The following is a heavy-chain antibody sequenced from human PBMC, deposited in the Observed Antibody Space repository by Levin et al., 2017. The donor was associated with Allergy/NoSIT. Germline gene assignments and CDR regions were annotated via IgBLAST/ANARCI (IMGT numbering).Heavy chain of an antibody. CDR3: ARVPSYDSSGYYSPLDY. J-gene: IGHJ4*02. V-gene: IGHV3-11*05. CDR1: GFTFSDYY. D-gene: IGHD3-22*01. CDR2: ISSSSSYT. Sequence: GGSLRLSCAASGFTFSDYYMSWIRQAPGKGLEWVSYISSSSSYTNYADSVKGRFTISRDNAKNSLYLQMNSLRAEDTAVYYCARVPSYDSSGYYSPLDYWGQGTLVTVSS.